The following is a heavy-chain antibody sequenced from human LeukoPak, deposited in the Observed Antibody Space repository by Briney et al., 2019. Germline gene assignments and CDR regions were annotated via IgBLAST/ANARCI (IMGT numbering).Heavy chain of an antibody. CDR2: ITRKVDGETR. CDR1: AFTFSNAW. Sequence: PGGSLRLSCEASAFTFSNAWMSWVRQAQGKGLEWVGRITRKVDGETRNYATAVEGRFSISRDDSTNTLYLQMTSLKIEDTAVYYCTADLFLSQRYNHDYWGRGALVTVSS. CDR3: TADLFLSQRYNHDY. J-gene: IGHJ4*02. V-gene: IGHV3-15*05. D-gene: IGHD1-1*01.